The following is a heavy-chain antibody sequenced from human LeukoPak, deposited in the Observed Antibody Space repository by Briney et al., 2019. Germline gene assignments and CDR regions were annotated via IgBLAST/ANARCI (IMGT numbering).Heavy chain of an antibody. CDR2: IWHDGSNK. Sequence: GSLRLSCAASGFTFSSYGMHWVRQAPGKGLEWVAVIWHDGSNKYYADSVKGRFTISRDNSKNTLYLQINSLRAEDTAVYYCARVPVYDILTGPYFDYWGQGTLVTVSS. V-gene: IGHV3-33*01. J-gene: IGHJ4*02. D-gene: IGHD3-9*01. CDR3: ARVPVYDILTGPYFDY. CDR1: GFTFSSYG.